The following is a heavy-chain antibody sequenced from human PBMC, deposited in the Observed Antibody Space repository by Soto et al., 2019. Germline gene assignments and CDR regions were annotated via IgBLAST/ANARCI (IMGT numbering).Heavy chain of an antibody. CDR1: GFTFSHAW. V-gene: IGHV3-15*07. D-gene: IGHD1-7*01. CDR2: IKSKTDGGTT. CDR3: TTDLWTYTGSDY. Sequence: EVQLVESGGGLVKPGGSLRLSCAASGFTFSHAWMNWVRQAPGRGLEWVGHIKSKTDGGTTDYAAPVKGRFTISRDDSKNTLYLQINGLKTEDTAVYYCTTDLWTYTGSDYWGQGTLVTVSS. J-gene: IGHJ4*02.